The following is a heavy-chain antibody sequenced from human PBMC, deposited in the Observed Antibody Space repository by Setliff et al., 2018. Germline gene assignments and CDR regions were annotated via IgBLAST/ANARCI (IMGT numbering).Heavy chain of an antibody. V-gene: IGHV4-59*12. D-gene: IGHD2-21*01. J-gene: IGHJ2*01. CDR1: GGSFSNYY. CDR3: ARAQVVFAISAPAWYFEI. Sequence: PSETLSLTCTVYGGSFSNYYWNWIRQPPGKGLEWIGYIYFSGSTYYNPSLKSRASLSVDTSEKQLSLTLNSVTVADTAVYYCARAQVVFAISAPAWYFEIWGRGTQVTVS. CDR2: IYFSGST.